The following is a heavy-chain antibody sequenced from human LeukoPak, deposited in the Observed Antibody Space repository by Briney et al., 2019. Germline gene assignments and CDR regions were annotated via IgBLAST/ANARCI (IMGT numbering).Heavy chain of an antibody. V-gene: IGHV5-51*01. Sequence: GESLQISCPASGYTFSIYWIGWVRHMPGKGLEWMGIIYPADSDTRYSPSFQGQVTTSADKSINTAYLQWSSLKASDTALYYCARHIQGYSVDYWGGGTLVSVS. D-gene: IGHD5-12*01. CDR3: ARHIQGYSVDY. J-gene: IGHJ4*02. CDR2: IYPADSDT. CDR1: GYTFSIYW.